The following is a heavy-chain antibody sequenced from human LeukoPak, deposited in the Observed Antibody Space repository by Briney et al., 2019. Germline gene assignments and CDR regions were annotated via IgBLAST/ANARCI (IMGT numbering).Heavy chain of an antibody. CDR3: AKGSGGYYYGMDV. CDR1: GFTFSSHL. Sequence: PGGSLRLSCAASGFTFSSHLMHWVRQAPGKGLVWVSRISSDGTYTNYADSVRGRFTISRDNSKNTLFLQMNSLTAEDTAVYYCAKGSGGYYYGMDVWGQGTTVTVSS. V-gene: IGHV3-74*01. J-gene: IGHJ6*02. D-gene: IGHD2-8*02. CDR2: ISSDGTYT.